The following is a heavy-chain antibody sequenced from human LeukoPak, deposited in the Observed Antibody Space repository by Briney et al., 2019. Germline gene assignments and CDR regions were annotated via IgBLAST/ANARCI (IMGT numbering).Heavy chain of an antibody. CDR1: GYTFTGYY. J-gene: IGHJ4*02. CDR2: INPNSGGT. CDR3: ARETTTVVTPDAFDY. V-gene: IGHV1-2*02. D-gene: IGHD4-23*01. Sequence: ASVKVSCKASGYTFTGYYMHWVRQAPGQGLEWMGWINPNSGGTNYAQKFQGRVTMTRDTSISTAYMELSSLRSEDTAVYYCARETTTVVTPDAFDYWGQGTLVTVSS.